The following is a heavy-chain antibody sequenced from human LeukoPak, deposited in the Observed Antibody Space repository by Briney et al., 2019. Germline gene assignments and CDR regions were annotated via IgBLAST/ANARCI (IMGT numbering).Heavy chain of an antibody. D-gene: IGHD2-15*01. CDR3: ASGYCSGSSCYSLLDF. J-gene: IGHJ4*02. CDR2: ISAYNGNT. V-gene: IGHV1-18*01. Sequence: ASVKVSCKASGYTFTTYGISWVRQAPGQGLEWMRWISAYNGNTNYAQKLQGRVTMTTDTSTSTAYMELRSLRSDDTAVYYCASGYCSGSSCYSLLDFWGQGTLVTVSS. CDR1: GYTFTTYG.